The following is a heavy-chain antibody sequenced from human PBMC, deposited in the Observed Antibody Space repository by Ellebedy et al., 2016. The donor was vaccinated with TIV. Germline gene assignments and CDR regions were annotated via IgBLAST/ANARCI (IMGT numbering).Heavy chain of an antibody. D-gene: IGHD6-13*01. CDR1: GGSISSYY. J-gene: IGHJ5*02. CDR3: ARNIAAGGMIWFDP. V-gene: IGHV4-59*08. CDR2: IYYSGST. Sequence: SETLSLTCTVPGGSISSYYWSWIRQPPGRGLEWIGYIYYSGSTNYNPSLKSRVTISVDTSKNQFSLNMTSATAADTAVYYCARNIAAGGMIWFDPWGQGTLVTVSS.